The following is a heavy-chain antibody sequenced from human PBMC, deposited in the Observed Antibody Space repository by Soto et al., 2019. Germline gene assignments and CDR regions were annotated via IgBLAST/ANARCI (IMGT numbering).Heavy chain of an antibody. CDR1: GFPFSSYA. D-gene: IGHD3-10*01. Sequence: EVQLLESGGGLVQPGGSLRLSCAASGFPFSSYAMSWVRQAPGKGPYWVSAISGSGGSTYYADSVKGRFTISRDNSENTLYLEMNSLRDEDTAVYYCASGFLWFGELSVDYWGQGPLVTVSS. V-gene: IGHV3-23*01. J-gene: IGHJ4*02. CDR2: ISGSGGST. CDR3: ASGFLWFGELSVDY.